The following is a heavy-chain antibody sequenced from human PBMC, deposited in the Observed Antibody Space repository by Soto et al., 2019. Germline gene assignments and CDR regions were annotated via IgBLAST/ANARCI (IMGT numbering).Heavy chain of an antibody. CDR3: ARDSGIAVAGTGGYFQH. CDR2: ISSSSSYI. V-gene: IGHV3-21*01. J-gene: IGHJ1*01. CDR1: GFTFSSYS. D-gene: IGHD6-19*01. Sequence: GGSLRLSCAASGFTFSSYSMNWVRQAPGKGLEWVSSISSSSSYIYYADSVKGRLTISRDNAKNSLYLQMNSLRAEDTAVYYCARDSGIAVAGTGGYFQHWGQGTLVTVSS.